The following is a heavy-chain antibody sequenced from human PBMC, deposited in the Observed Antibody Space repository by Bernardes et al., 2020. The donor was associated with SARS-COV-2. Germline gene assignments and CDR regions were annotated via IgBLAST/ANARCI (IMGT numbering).Heavy chain of an antibody. J-gene: IGHJ3*01. Sequence: GGSLRPSRVASGFPFSNYLFGRFRQAAGKGLEWVSSISGACKYNYYGDAGRGRFTTSRDHTRTSVFLQMESLRAEDTAVYCCAGDVCGTDWRFGFDVWGPGTMVPVSS. D-gene: IGHD3-9*01. V-gene: IGHV3-21*01. CDR3: AGDVCGTDWRFGFDV. CDR2: ISGACKYN. CDR1: GFPFSNYL.